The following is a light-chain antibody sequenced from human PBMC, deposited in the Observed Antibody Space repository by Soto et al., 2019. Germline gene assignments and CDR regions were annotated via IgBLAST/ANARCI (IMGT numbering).Light chain of an antibody. CDR2: LNSDGSH. Sequence: QLVLTQSPSASASLGASVKLTCTLSSGHSNYAIAWHQQQPEKGPRYLMKLNSDGSHNKGDGIPHRFSGSSSGAERYLTISSLQSEDEADYYCQTWGTGIRVFGGGTKLTVL. CDR1: SGHSNYA. J-gene: IGLJ3*02. V-gene: IGLV4-69*01. CDR3: QTWGTGIRV.